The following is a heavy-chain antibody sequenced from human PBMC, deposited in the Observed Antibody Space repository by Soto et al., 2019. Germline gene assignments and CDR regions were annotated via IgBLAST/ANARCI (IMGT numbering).Heavy chain of an antibody. V-gene: IGHV3-30*18. CDR1: GFTFSSYG. CDR3: AKDLGMTSTTLSRHDYYYYGMDV. CDR2: ISYDGSNK. J-gene: IGHJ6*02. D-gene: IGHD3-16*01. Sequence: HPGGSLRLSCAASGFTFSSYGMHWVRQAPGKGLEWVAVISYDGSNKYYADSVKGRFTISRDNSKNTLYLQMNSLRAEDTAVYYCAKDLGMTSTTLSRHDYYYYGMDVWGQGTTVTVSS.